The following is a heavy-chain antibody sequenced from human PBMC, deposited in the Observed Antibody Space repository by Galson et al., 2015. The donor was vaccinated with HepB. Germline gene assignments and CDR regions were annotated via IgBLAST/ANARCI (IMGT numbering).Heavy chain of an antibody. Sequence: SLRLSCAGSGFTFNNYAMTWVRRAPGKGLEWLGGISDSGERTNYADSVKGRFPISRDNSKNRLYLQMTSLRAEDTAVYYCGYGAGNKDDNWCPGTLVSVSS. CDR2: ISDSGERT. V-gene: IGHV3-23*01. D-gene: IGHD3-10*01. CDR1: GFTFNNYA. CDR3: GYGAGNKDDN. J-gene: IGHJ4*02.